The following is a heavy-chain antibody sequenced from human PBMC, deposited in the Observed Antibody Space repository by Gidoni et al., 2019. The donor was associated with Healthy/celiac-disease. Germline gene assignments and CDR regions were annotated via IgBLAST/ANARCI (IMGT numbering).Heavy chain of an antibody. V-gene: IGHV1-69*01. CDR2: IIPIFGTA. CDR1: GGTFSSYA. J-gene: IGHJ3*02. CDR3: ARSGYDSSGQYDAFDI. D-gene: IGHD3-22*01. Sequence: QVQLVQSGAEMKKPGSSVKVSCTASGGTFSSYAISWVRQAPGQGLEWMGGIIPIFGTANYAQKFQGRVTITADESTSTAYMELSSLRSEDTAVYYCARSGYDSSGQYDAFDIWGQGTMVTVSS.